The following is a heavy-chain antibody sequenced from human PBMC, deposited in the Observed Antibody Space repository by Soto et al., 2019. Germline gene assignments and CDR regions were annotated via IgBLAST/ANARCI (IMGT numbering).Heavy chain of an antibody. CDR1: GYTFTSYD. J-gene: IGHJ6*02. CDR3: ARAFGELIRGYYYYYGMDV. CDR2: MNPNSGNT. Sequence: QVQLVQSGAEVKKPGASVKVSCKASGYTFTSYDINWVRQATGQGLEWMGWMNPNSGNTGYAQKFQGRVTMTRNTSISTAYMELSSLRSEDTAVYYCARAFGELIRGYYYYYGMDVWGQGTTVTVSS. D-gene: IGHD3-10*01. V-gene: IGHV1-8*01.